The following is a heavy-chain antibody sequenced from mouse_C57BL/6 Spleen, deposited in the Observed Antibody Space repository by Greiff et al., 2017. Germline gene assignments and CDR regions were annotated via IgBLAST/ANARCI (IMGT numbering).Heavy chain of an antibody. D-gene: IGHD1-1*01. CDR3: ARNYYGSSSYWYFDV. CDR1: GFNIKDYY. Sequence: EVQLVESGAELVKPGASVKLSCTASGFNIKDYYMHWVKQRTEQGLEWIGRIDPEDGETKYAPKFQGKATITADTSSNTAYLQLSSLTSEDTAVYYCARNYYGSSSYWYFDVWGTGTTVTVSS. J-gene: IGHJ1*03. V-gene: IGHV14-2*01. CDR2: IDPEDGET.